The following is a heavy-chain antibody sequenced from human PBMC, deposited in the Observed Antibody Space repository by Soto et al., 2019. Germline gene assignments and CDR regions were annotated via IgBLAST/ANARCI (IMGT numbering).Heavy chain of an antibody. J-gene: IGHJ6*02. D-gene: IGHD2-21*01. CDR1: GFSISSYW. Sequence: EVQLLQSGAQVKKPGESLKISCKGSGFSISSYWLGWVRQMPGKGLEWMGNIFPGDPEVRYNPSCQGQVTISADTSINPAYLQWTSLKASDTAMYYCARSIVSGLMFPPGLDVWGQGTTVTVSS. V-gene: IGHV5-51*01. CDR3: ARSIVSGLMFPPGLDV. CDR2: IFPGDPEV.